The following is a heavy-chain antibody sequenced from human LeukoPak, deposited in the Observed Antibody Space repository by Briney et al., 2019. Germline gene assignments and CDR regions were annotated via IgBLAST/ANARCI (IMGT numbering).Heavy chain of an antibody. D-gene: IGHD6-6*01. J-gene: IGHJ4*02. CDR3: ARVLARSRARYFDY. Sequence: ASVKVSCKASGYTFTGYYMHWVRQATGQGLEWMGWMNPNSGNTGYAQKFQGRVTMTRNTSISTAYMELSSLRSEDTAVYYCARVLARSRARYFDYWGQGTLVTVSS. V-gene: IGHV1-8*02. CDR1: GYTFTGYY. CDR2: MNPNSGNT.